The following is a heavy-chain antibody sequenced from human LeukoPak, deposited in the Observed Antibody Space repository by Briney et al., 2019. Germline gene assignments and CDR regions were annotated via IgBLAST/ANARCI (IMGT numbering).Heavy chain of an antibody. D-gene: IGHD2-2*03. Sequence: SETLSLTCTVSGGSISSYYWTWIRQPPGKGLEWIGYIYYSGSTKYNPSLKSRVTMSVDTSKNRFSLKLSSVAAADTAVYYCARHRGYCSSTSCSYNWFDPWGQGTLVTVSS. V-gene: IGHV4-59*08. CDR2: IYYSGST. CDR1: GGSISSYY. J-gene: IGHJ5*02. CDR3: ARHRGYCSSTSCSYNWFDP.